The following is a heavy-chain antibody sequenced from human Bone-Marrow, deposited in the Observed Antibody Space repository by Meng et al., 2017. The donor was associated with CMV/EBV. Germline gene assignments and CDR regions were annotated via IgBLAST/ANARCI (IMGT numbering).Heavy chain of an antibody. V-gene: IGHV1-69*10. J-gene: IGHJ5*02. CDR1: GGTFSSYA. D-gene: IGHD3-16*01. Sequence: SVKVSCKASGGTFSSYAISWLRQAPGQGLEWMGGIIPILGIANYAQKFQGRVTIIADNSTSTAYMELSSLRTDDTAVYYCAREWVIGGLFDPGGQGTLVTVSS. CDR2: IIPILGIA. CDR3: AREWVIGGLFDP.